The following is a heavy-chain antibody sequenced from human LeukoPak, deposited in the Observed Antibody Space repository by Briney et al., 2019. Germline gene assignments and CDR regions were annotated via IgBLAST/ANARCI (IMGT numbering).Heavy chain of an antibody. CDR1: GGSISSYY. D-gene: IGHD5-18*01. CDR2: IYYSGST. CDR3: ARYVDTAMVREGGDY. V-gene: IGHV4-59*12. J-gene: IGHJ4*02. Sequence: SETLSLTCTVSGGSISSYYWSWIQQPPGKGLEWIGYIYYSGSTNYNPSLKSRVTISVDRSKNQFSLKLSSVTAADTAVYYCARYVDTAMVREGGDYWGQGTLVTVSS.